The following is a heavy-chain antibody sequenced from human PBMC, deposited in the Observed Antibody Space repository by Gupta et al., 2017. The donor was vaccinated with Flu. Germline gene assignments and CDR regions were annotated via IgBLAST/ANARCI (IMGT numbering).Heavy chain of an antibody. CDR3: ARHEITIFGVVTTRYNWFDP. CDR2: IYYSGST. CDR1: GGSISSSSYY. V-gene: IGHV4-39*01. Sequence: QLQLQESGPGLVKPSETLSLTCTVSGGSISSSSYYWGWIRQPPGKGLEWIGSIYYSGSTYYNPSLKSRVTISVDTSKNQFSLKLSSVTAADTAVYYCARHEITIFGVVTTRYNWFDPWGQGTLVTVSS. D-gene: IGHD3-3*01. J-gene: IGHJ5*02.